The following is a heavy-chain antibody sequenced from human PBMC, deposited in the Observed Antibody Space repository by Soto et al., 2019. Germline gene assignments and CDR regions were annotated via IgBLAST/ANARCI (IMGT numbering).Heavy chain of an antibody. CDR2: INAGNGNT. Sequence: QVQLVQSGAEVKKPGASVKVSCRASGYTFTSYAMHWVRQAPGQRLEWMGWINAGNGNTKYSQKFQGRVTITRDTSASTAYMERSSLRSEDTAVYYCARDQGYSSGWYYYWGQGTLVTVSS. CDR3: ARDQGYSSGWYYY. V-gene: IGHV1-3*01. J-gene: IGHJ4*02. D-gene: IGHD6-19*01. CDR1: GYTFTSYA.